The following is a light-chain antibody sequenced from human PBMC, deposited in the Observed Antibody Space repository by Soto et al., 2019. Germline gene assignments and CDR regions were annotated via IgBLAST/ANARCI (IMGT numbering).Light chain of an antibody. Sequence: EIVLTQSPATLSLSPGERATLSCRASQSVSSYLAWYQQKPGQAPRLLIYDASNRATGIPARFSGSGSGTAFTLTISSLEPEDFAVYYCQQRSNWPPTFGGGTKVETK. J-gene: IGKJ4*02. CDR2: DAS. V-gene: IGKV3-11*01. CDR1: QSVSSY. CDR3: QQRSNWPPT.